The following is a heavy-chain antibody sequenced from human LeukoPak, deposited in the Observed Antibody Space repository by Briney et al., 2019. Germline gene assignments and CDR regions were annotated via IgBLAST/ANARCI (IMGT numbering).Heavy chain of an antibody. D-gene: IGHD3-22*01. CDR3: AREDSSAFDAFDV. CDR1: GGSINSYY. Sequence: PSETLSLTCTVSGGSINSYYWSWIRQPAGKGLEWIGRIYTSGNTNYNPSLKSRVTMSVDTSKNQFSLGLSSVTAADTAVYYCAREDSSAFDAFDVWGQGTMVTVSS. CDR2: IYTSGNT. V-gene: IGHV4-4*07. J-gene: IGHJ3*01.